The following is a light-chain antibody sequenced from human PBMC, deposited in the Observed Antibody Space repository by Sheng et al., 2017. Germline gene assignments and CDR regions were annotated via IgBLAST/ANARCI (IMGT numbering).Light chain of an antibody. J-gene: IGKJ4*01. CDR3: QQANSFPLT. Sequence: DIRLTQSPSSVSASVGGRVTITCRASQGVSSWLAWYQQKPGKGPPETLLIYAASNLQSGVPSRFSRQWXWDRFHLTISSLQPEDYATYFCQQANSFPLTFGGGTKVEIK. CDR2: AAS. CDR1: QGVSSW. V-gene: IGKV1-12*01.